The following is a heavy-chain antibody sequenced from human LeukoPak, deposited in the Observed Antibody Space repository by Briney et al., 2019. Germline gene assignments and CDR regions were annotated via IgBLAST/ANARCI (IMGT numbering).Heavy chain of an antibody. D-gene: IGHD2-15*01. CDR3: ARVEFIVVVVAATLPPDY. CDR1: GYTFTSYG. CDR2: ISAYNGNT. Sequence: ASVKVSCKASGYTFTSYGISWVRQAPGQGLEWMGWISAYNGNTNYAQKLQGRVTMTTDTSTSTAYMVLRSLRSDDTAVYYCARVEFIVVVVAATLPPDYWGQGTLVTVSS. V-gene: IGHV1-18*01. J-gene: IGHJ4*02.